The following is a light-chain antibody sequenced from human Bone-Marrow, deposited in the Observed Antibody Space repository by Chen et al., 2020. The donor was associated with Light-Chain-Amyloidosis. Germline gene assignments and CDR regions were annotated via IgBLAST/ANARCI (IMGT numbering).Light chain of an antibody. J-gene: IGLJ2*01. CDR3: QSADSSGTYEVI. Sequence: YELTQPPSVSVSPGQTARITCSGDDLPTKYAYWYQQKPGQAPVLVIHRDTERPSGISERFYGSSSGTTATLTISGVQAEDEADYHCQSADSSGTYEVIFGGGTKLTVL. V-gene: IGLV3-25*03. CDR2: RDT. CDR1: DLPTKY.